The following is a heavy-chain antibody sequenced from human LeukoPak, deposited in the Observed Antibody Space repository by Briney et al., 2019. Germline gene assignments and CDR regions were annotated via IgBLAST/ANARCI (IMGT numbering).Heavy chain of an antibody. CDR2: ASTDGTP. V-gene: IGHV3-23*01. D-gene: IGHD3-10*01. CDR1: GFTFGNYA. CDR3: AKLGQGGYYAYMDV. J-gene: IGHJ6*03. Sequence: GGSLRLSCTVSGFTFGNYAMTWVRQGPGKGLESVSSASTDGTPYYANSVKGRFTISRDNSKSTLYLRMNSLRAEDTAVYYCAKLGQGGYYAYMDVWGKGTTVTVSS.